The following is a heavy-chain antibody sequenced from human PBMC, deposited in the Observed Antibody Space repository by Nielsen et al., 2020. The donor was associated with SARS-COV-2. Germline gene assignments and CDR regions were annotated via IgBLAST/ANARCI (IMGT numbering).Heavy chain of an antibody. CDR3: ARDAQWRGIVGATYFDY. D-gene: IGHD1-26*01. V-gene: IGHV3-30*04. CDR2: ISYDGSNK. CDR1: GFTFSSYA. J-gene: IGHJ4*02. Sequence: GGSLKLSCAASGFTFSSYAMHWVRQAPGKGLEWVVVISYDGSNKYYADSVKGRFTISRDNSKNTLYLQMNSLRAEDTAVYYCARDAQWRGIVGATYFDYWGQGTLVTVSS.